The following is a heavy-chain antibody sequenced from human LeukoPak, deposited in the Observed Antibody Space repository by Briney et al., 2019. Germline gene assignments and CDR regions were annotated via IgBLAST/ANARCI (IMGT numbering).Heavy chain of an antibody. Sequence: PGRSLRLSCAASGFTFSNYGMHWVRQAPGEGLEWMTFIQYDERNKKYADSVKGRFTISRDNSKNTLYLQMNSLRTGDTAIYYCVKDYGTRGTGGAYLDAWGQGTLVTVSS. J-gene: IGHJ5*02. CDR3: VKDYGTRGTGGAYLDA. V-gene: IGHV3-30*02. CDR2: IQYDERNK. CDR1: GFTFSNYG. D-gene: IGHD1-1*01.